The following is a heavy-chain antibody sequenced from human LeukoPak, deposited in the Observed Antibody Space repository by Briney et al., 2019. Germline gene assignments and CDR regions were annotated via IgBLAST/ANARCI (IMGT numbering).Heavy chain of an antibody. Sequence: GGSLRLSCAASGFTFSSYAMYWVRQAPGKGLEWVSGISGSGGSTYFADSVKGRFTISRDNSKNTQYLQMNSLRAEDTAVYYCAKDDSPGKEWLEVIDYWGQGTLVIVSS. CDR1: GFTFSSYA. D-gene: IGHD3-3*01. V-gene: IGHV3-23*01. J-gene: IGHJ4*02. CDR3: AKDDSPGKEWLEVIDY. CDR2: ISGSGGST.